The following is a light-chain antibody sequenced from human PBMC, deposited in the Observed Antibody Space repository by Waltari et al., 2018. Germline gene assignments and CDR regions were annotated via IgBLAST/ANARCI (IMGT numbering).Light chain of an antibody. CDR1: SSNIGSNA. Sequence: QSVLTQPPSASGPPGQRVTISCSGSSSNIGSNAVNWYQQLPRTAPKLLIYTTYQRPSGVPDRFSGSKSGTSASLAISGLQSEDEADYYCVAWDGSLNAVVFGGGTKLTVL. V-gene: IGLV1-44*01. J-gene: IGLJ2*01. CDR3: VAWDGSLNAVV. CDR2: TTY.